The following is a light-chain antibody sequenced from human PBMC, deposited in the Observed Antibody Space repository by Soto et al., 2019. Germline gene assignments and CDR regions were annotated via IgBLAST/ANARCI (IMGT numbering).Light chain of an antibody. Sequence: EIVLTQSPGTLSLSPGERATLSCRASQSVSSSYLAWYQQKPGQAPRLLIYGASSRATGIPDRFSGSGSGIDFTLTISRLEPEDFAVYYCQQYGSSPQRPITFGQGTRLEIK. CDR2: GAS. J-gene: IGKJ5*01. CDR3: QQYGSSPQRPIT. V-gene: IGKV3-20*01. CDR1: QSVSSSY.